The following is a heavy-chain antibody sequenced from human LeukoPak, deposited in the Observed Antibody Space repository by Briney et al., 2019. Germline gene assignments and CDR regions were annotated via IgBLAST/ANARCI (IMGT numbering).Heavy chain of an antibody. J-gene: IGHJ6*04. CDR2: IIPIFGTA. Sequence: ASVKVSCKASGGTFSSYAISWVRQAPGQGLEWVGGIIPIFGTANYAQKFQGRVTITADESTSTAYMELSSLRSEDTAVYYCARDSYTMVRGVIPYYGMDVWGKGTTVTVSS. V-gene: IGHV1-69*13. CDR1: GGTFSSYA. D-gene: IGHD3-10*01. CDR3: ARDSYTMVRGVIPYYGMDV.